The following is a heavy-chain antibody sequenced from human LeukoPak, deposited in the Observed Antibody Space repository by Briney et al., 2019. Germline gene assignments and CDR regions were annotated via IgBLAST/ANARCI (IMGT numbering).Heavy chain of an antibody. CDR3: ARGVTNYYDSRMGYYFDY. J-gene: IGHJ4*02. CDR2: INHSGST. CDR1: GGSFSGYY. V-gene: IGHV4-34*01. Sequence: PSETLSLTCAVYGGSFSGYYWSWLRQPPGKGLEWIGEINHSGSTNYNPSLKSRVTISVDTSKNQFSLKLSSVTAADTAVYYCARGVTNYYDSRMGYYFDYWGQGTLVTVSS. D-gene: IGHD3-22*01.